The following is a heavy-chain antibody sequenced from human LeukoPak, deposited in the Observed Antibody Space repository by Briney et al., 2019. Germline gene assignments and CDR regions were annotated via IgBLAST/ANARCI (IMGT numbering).Heavy chain of an antibody. CDR3: ARGPDCSGGSCHVDY. J-gene: IGHJ4*02. Sequence: ASVKVSCKASAYSFTGYYMHWVRQAPGQGIERMGWINRNSGGTKYAQKFQGRGTMTGDTSINTAYMGLREMRPDDTAVYYCARGPDCSGGSCHVDYWGQGTLVTVSS. V-gene: IGHV1-2*02. D-gene: IGHD2-15*01. CDR1: AYSFTGYY. CDR2: INRNSGGT.